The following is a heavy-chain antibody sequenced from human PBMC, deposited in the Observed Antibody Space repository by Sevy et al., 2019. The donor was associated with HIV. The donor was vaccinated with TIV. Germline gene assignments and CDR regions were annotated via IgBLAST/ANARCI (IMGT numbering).Heavy chain of an antibody. J-gene: IGHJ4*02. CDR3: ARDYGYSSGDY. CDR1: GFTFSGFA. V-gene: IGHV3-30*04. Sequence: GGSLRLSCTASGFTFSGFAMHWVRQAPGKGLEWLAVISYDGRNTYYPHSVKGRITVSRDNSKNALYLQMSSLRDEDTAVYYCARDYGYSSGDYWGQGTLVTVSS. D-gene: IGHD6-25*01. CDR2: ISYDGRNT.